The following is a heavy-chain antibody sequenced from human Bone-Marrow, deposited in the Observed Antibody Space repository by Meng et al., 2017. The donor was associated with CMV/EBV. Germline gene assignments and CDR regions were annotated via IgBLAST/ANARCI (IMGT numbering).Heavy chain of an antibody. V-gene: IGHV1-2*02. CDR1: GYTFTGYY. J-gene: IGHJ4*02. D-gene: IGHD7-27*01. CDR2: INPNSGGT. CDR3: ARDNNWGPDY. Sequence: ASVKVSCKASGYTFTGYYMHWVRQAPGQGLEWMGWINPNSGGTNYAQKFQGRVTMTRDTSINTGYMELTRLTSDDTAVYYCARDNNWGPDYWGQGTLVIVSS.